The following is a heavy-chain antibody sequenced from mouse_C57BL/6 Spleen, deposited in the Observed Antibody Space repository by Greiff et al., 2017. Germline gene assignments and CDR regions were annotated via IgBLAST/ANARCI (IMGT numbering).Heavy chain of an antibody. Sequence: EVKLVESGGDLVKPGGSLKLSCAASGFTFSSYGMSWVRQTPDKRLAWVATISSGGSYTYYPDSVKGRFTISRDNAKNTLYLQMSSLKSEDTAMYYCARHENGSSYVGLYAMDYWGQGTSVTVSS. CDR1: GFTFSSYG. V-gene: IGHV5-6*01. CDR3: ARHENGSSYVGLYAMDY. CDR2: ISSGGSYT. D-gene: IGHD1-1*01. J-gene: IGHJ4*01.